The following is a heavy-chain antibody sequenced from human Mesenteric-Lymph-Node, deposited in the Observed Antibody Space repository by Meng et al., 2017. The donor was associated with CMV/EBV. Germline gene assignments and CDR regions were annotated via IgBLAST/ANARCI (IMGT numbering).Heavy chain of an antibody. D-gene: IGHD3-3*01. CDR1: GASISSYY. Sequence: SETLSLTCTVSGASISSYYWNWIRQPPGKGLEWIGYVHYSGTTNYNPSLESRVSISLETSKNQFSLRLSSVTAADTAVYYCARDYDAYGMDVWGQGTTVTVSS. V-gene: IGHV4-59*01. CDR2: VHYSGTT. CDR3: ARDYDAYGMDV. J-gene: IGHJ6*02.